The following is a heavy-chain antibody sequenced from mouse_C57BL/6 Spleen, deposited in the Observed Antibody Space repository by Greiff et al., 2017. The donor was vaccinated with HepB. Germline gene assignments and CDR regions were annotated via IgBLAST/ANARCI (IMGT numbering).Heavy chain of an antibody. CDR1: GYTFTSYW. D-gene: IGHD2-4*01. CDR2: IDPSDSET. V-gene: IGHV1-52*01. CDR3: ARSRDYPYYYAMDY. J-gene: IGHJ4*01. Sequence: QVQLQQPGAELVRPGSSVKLSCKASGYTFTSYWMHWVKQRPIQGLEWIGNIDPSDSETHYNQKFKDKATLTVDKSSSTAYMQLSSLTSEDSAVYYCARSRDYPYYYAMDYWGQGTSVTVSS.